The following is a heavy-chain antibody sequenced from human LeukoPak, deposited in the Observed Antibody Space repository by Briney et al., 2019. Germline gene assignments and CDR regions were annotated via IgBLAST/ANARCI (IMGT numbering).Heavy chain of an antibody. D-gene: IGHD5-24*01. J-gene: IGHJ4*02. Sequence: GGSLRLSCAASGFTFSSYAMHWVRQAPGKGLEWVAVISYDGSNKYYADSVKGRFTISRDNSKNTLYLQMNSLRAEDTAVYYCARSRRDGYNLRVVGISPPPGYWGQGTLVTVSS. CDR1: GFTFSSYA. CDR3: ARSRRDGYNLRVVGISPPPGY. CDR2: ISYDGSNK. V-gene: IGHV3-30*04.